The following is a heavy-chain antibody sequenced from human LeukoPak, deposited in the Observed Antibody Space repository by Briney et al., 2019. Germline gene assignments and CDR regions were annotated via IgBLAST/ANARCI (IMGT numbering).Heavy chain of an antibody. J-gene: IGHJ6*03. Sequence: GESLNLSCKGSGYSFTSYWIGCVREMPGKGGEGMGIIYPGDSDTRSSPSFQGQVTISADKSISTAYLQWSSLKASDTAMYYCARHQRAAGTALNYYYYYYMDVWGKGTTVTVSS. CDR1: GYSFTSYW. D-gene: IGHD6-13*01. V-gene: IGHV5-51*01. CDR3: ARHQRAAGTALNYYYYYYMDV. CDR2: IYPGDSDT.